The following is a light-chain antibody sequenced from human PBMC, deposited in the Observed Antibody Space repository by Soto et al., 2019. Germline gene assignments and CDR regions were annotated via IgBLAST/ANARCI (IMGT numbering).Light chain of an antibody. CDR2: EVT. CDR3: RSYGGDNNWGV. CDR1: SSDVGGYNY. V-gene: IGLV2-8*01. J-gene: IGLJ2*01. Sequence: QSALTQPPSASGSPGQSVTISCTGTSSDVGGYNYVSWYQQQSGKTPTLIIYEVTKRPSGVPDRFSGSKSGNTASLTVSGLEAEDEADYYCRSYGGDNNWGVFGGGTKLTVL.